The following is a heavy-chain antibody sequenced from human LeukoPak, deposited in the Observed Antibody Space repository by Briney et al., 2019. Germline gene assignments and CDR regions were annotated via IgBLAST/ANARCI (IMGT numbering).Heavy chain of an antibody. D-gene: IGHD3-3*01. J-gene: IGHJ4*02. V-gene: IGHV1-3*03. CDR1: GYTFTSYA. Sequence: GASVKVSCKASGYTFTSYAMHWVRQAPGQRLEWMGWINAGNGNTKYSQEFQGRVTITRDTSASTAYMELSSLRSEDMAVYYCAREYYDFWKKHYYFDYWGQGTLVTVSS. CDR2: INAGNGNT. CDR3: AREYYDFWKKHYYFDY.